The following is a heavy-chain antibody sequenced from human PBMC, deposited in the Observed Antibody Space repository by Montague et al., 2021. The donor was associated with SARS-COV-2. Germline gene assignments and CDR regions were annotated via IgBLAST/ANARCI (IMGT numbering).Heavy chain of an antibody. V-gene: IGHV4-39*01. CDR2: ISYAGRT. CDR3: ARQLPSYCSNTNCYPYYFDA. CDR1: GGSISSPDYY. J-gene: IGHJ4*02. D-gene: IGHD2-2*01. Sequence: SETLSLTCTVSGGSISSPDYYWGWIRQSPGKGLGCIGIISYAGRTYYNPSLSSLVSFAMDTSKKHFSLILNAVTAADTAVYFCARQLPSYCSNTNCYPYYFDAWGQGALVTVSS.